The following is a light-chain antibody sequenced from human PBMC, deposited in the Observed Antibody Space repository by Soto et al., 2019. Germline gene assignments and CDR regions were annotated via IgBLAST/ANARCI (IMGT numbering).Light chain of an antibody. CDR3: QHLNDYRYT. CDR1: QPFGGS. CDR2: AAS. Sequence: DIQLTQSPSFLSASVGDRVTITCRPSQPFGGSLAWYQHNPGKAPKLLIYAASTLQNGVPSSFSGSGSGTEFTLTISSLQPEDFATYYCQHLNDYRYTFGQGTKVEIK. J-gene: IGKJ2*01. V-gene: IGKV1-9*01.